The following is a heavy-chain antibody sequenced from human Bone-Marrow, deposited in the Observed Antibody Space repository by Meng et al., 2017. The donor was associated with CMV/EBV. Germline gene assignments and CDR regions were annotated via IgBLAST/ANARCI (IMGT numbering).Heavy chain of an antibody. D-gene: IGHD3-22*01. J-gene: IGHJ4*02. V-gene: IGHV3-20*04. CDR2: INWNGGST. CDR3: ARLGSGYYTDY. Sequence: GESLKISCAASGFTFDDYGMSWVRQAPGKGLEWVSGINWNGGSTGYADSVKGRFTISRDNAKNSLYLQMNSLRAEDTALYYCARLGSGYYTDYWGQGTLVTSSS. CDR1: GFTFDDYG.